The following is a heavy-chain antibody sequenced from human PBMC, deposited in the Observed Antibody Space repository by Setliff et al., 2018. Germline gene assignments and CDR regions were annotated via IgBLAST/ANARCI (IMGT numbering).Heavy chain of an antibody. J-gene: IGHJ5*02. V-gene: IGHV3-23*01. D-gene: IGHD6-19*01. CDR1: GFTFSNYA. CDR2: ISGSGLST. CDR3: AKGRRISYSSGWLNWFDP. Sequence: PGGSLRLSCAASGFTFSNYAMTWVRQAPGKGLEWVSAISGSGLSTSYADSVKGRFTISRDNSKNTLYLQLNSLRAEDTAVYYCAKGRRISYSSGWLNWFDPWGQGTLVTVSS.